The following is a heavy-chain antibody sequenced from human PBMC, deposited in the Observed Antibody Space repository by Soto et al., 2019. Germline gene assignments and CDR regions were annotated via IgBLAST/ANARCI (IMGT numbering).Heavy chain of an antibody. CDR3: AKTEQWLIAYFDY. CDR2: ISGSGTST. D-gene: IGHD6-19*01. CDR1: GFTFSSYW. J-gene: IGHJ4*02. Sequence: SGFTFSSYWMSWVRQAPGKGPEWVSGISGSGTSTYYADSVKGRFTISRDNSKNTLYLQMNSLRAEDTAVYYCAKTEQWLIAYFDYWGQGTLVTVSS. V-gene: IGHV3-23*01.